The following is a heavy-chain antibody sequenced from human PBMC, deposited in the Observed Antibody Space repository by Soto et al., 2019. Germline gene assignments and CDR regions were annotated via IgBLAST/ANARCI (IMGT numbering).Heavy chain of an antibody. CDR3: ARGRRPGIAVAGQPHQTKTYYYYGMDV. CDR1: GFTFSSYA. V-gene: IGHV3-30-3*01. D-gene: IGHD6-19*01. CDR2: ISYDGSNK. J-gene: IGHJ6*02. Sequence: GGSLRLSCAASGFTFSSYAMHWVRQAPGKGLEWVAVISYDGSNKYYADSVKGRFTISRDNSKNTLYLQMNSLRAEDTAVYYCARGRRPGIAVAGQPHQTKTYYYYGMDVWGQGTTVTVSS.